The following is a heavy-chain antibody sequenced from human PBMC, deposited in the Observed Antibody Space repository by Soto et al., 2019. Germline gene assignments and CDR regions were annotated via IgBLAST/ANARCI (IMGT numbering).Heavy chain of an antibody. CDR2: ISSSGSTI. Sequence: GGSLSLSCAASGFTFSDHYRSWLRQAPGKGLEWVSYISSSGSTIYYADSVKGRFTISRDNAKNSLYLQMNSLRAEDTAVYYCASPYAISFHYWGQGALVTVSS. J-gene: IGHJ4*02. V-gene: IGHV3-11*01. D-gene: IGHD2-8*01. CDR1: GFTFSDHY. CDR3: ASPYAISFHY.